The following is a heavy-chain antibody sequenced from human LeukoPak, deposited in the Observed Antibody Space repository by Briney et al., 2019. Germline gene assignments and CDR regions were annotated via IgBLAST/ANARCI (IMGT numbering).Heavy chain of an antibody. V-gene: IGHV3-9*01. D-gene: IGHD5-18*01. CDR1: GFTFDDYA. Sequence: PGGSLRLSCAASGFTFDDYAMRWVRQVPGKGLEWVLGISWNSDSLNYADSVRGRFTISRDNAKNSLYLQMNSLRAEDTALYYCARWDTAMVTGISYWGQGTLVTVSS. CDR3: ARWDTAMVTGISY. J-gene: IGHJ4*02. CDR2: ISWNSDSL.